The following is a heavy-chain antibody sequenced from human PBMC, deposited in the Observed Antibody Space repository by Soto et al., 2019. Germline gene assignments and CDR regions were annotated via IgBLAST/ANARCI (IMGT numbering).Heavy chain of an antibody. CDR3: VTGDHADY. V-gene: IGHV3-7*03. Sequence: PGESLKISCAASGITTSTYWMGWFRQAPGRGLEWVATIKQDGTEKHYMDSLKGRFTISRDNAINSLYLQMSSLRAEDTAVYFCVTGDHADYWGQGTLVTVSS. D-gene: IGHD3-10*01. J-gene: IGHJ4*02. CDR1: GITTSTYW. CDR2: IKQDGTEK.